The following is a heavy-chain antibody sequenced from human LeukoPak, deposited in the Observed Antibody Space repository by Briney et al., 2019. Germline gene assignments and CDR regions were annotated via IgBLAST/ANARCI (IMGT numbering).Heavy chain of an antibody. J-gene: IGHJ4*02. CDR1: GFTFRTYS. V-gene: IGHV3-21*01. Sequence: GGFLRLSCAASGFTFRTYSMNWVRQAPGKGLEWVSSISSNSTYIYYADSLKGRFTTSRDNAKNSLYLQVNSLRAEDSAVYYCARPRYCSGGTCYGWAYWGQGTLVTVSS. CDR2: ISSNSTYI. CDR3: ARPRYCSGGTCYGWAY. D-gene: IGHD2-15*01.